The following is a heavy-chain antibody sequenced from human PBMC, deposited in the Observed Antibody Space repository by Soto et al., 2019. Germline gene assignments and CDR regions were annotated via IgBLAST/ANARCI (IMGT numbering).Heavy chain of an antibody. V-gene: IGHV3-74*01. CDR3: ARGEMATIGPFGY. Sequence: EVHLVESGGGLVQPGGSLRLSCAASGFTYSSYWMHLVRQDPGKGLVWVSRINSAGSSTTYADSVKGRFTISRDNAKNTLYLQMTSLRAEDTAIYYCARGEMATIGPFGYWGQGTLVTVSS. D-gene: IGHD5-12*01. CDR2: INSAGSST. CDR1: GFTYSSYW. J-gene: IGHJ4*02.